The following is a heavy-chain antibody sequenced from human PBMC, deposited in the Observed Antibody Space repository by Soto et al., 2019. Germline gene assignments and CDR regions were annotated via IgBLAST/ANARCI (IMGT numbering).Heavy chain of an antibody. CDR2: ISNDGNDE. V-gene: IGHV3-30-3*01. J-gene: IGHJ4*02. CDR1: GFTFTTYP. Sequence: QVQLVESGGGVIQPGRSLRLSCVVSGFTFTTYPMHWVRQAPGKGLEWVAIISNDGNDEYYADSVKGRFTVYRDTSRDTLNLQMSSLTSEDTAVYYCARGHNDGYCDYWGQGTLVTVSS. D-gene: IGHD1-1*01. CDR3: ARGHNDGYCDY.